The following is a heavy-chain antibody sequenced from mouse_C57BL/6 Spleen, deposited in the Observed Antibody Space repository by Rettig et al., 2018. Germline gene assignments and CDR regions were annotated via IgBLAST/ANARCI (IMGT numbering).Heavy chain of an antibody. Sequence: MHWVRQAPEKGLEWVAYISSGSSTIYYADTVKGRFTISRDNAKNTLFLQMTSLRSEDTAMYYCANNYYSVWGTGTTVTVSS. CDR3: ANNYYSV. D-gene: IGHD2-12*01. J-gene: IGHJ1*03. V-gene: IGHV5-17*01. CDR2: ISSGSSTI.